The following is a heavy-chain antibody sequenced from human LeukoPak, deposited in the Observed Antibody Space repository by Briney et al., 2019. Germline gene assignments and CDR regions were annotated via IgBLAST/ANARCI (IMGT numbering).Heavy chain of an antibody. CDR3: AREAGMGYDSSGYYDGFDY. CDR2: INPNSGGT. D-gene: IGHD3-22*01. V-gene: IGHV1-2*04. CDR1: GYTFTGYY. Sequence: GASVKVSCKASGYTFTGYYMHWVRQAPGQGLEWMGWINPNSGGTNYAQKFQGWVTMTRDTSISTAYMELSRLRSDDTAVYYCAREAGMGYDSSGYYDGFDYWGQGTLVTVSS. J-gene: IGHJ4*02.